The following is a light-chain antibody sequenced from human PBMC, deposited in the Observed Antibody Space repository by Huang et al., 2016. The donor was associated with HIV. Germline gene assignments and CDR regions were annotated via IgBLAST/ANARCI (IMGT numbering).Light chain of an antibody. CDR1: QSVSSH. V-gene: IGKV3-11*01. CDR3: QQRSNWPLT. Sequence: EIVFTQSPVTLSLFPGERATLSCRASQSVSSHLVWFQQKTGQAPRLLIYDTSNRATGIPPRFSGSGSGTDFTLTISSLEPEDFAVYYCQQRSNWPLTFGGGTKVEIK. J-gene: IGKJ4*01. CDR2: DTS.